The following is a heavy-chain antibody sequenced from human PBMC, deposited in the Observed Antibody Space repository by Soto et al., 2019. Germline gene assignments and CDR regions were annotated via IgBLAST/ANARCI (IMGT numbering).Heavy chain of an antibody. V-gene: IGHV4-59*01. CDR3: ARVYYGSGSYTLYYYYYMDV. Sequence: SELMSLTCTVSGGSISSYYWSWIRQPPGKGLEWIGYIYYSGSTNYNPSLKSRVTISVDTSKNQFSLKLSSVTAADTAVYYCARVYYGSGSYTLYYYYYMDVWGKGTTVTVSS. D-gene: IGHD3-10*01. CDR2: IYYSGST. J-gene: IGHJ6*03. CDR1: GGSISSYY.